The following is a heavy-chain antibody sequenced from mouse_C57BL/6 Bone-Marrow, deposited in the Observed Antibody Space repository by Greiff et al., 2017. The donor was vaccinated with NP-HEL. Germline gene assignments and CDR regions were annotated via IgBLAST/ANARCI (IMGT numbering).Heavy chain of an antibody. V-gene: IGHV1-55*01. CDR1: GYTFTSYW. CDR3: ARWGTTAWYFDV. D-gene: IGHD1-2*01. J-gene: IGHJ1*03. Sequence: QVQLQQPGAELVKPGASVKMSCKASGYTFTSYWITWVKQRPGQGLEWIGDIYPGSGSTNYNEKFKSKATLTVDTSSSTAYMQLSSLTSEDSAVYYGARWGTTAWYFDVWGTGTTVTVSS. CDR2: IYPGSGST.